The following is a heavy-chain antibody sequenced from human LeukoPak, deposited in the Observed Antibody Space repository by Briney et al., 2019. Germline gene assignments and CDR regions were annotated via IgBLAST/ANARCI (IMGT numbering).Heavy chain of an antibody. CDR2: IYYSGST. CDR3: ARAQDAGTYWFDP. J-gene: IGHJ5*02. D-gene: IGHD1-7*01. V-gene: IGHV4-39*01. CDR1: GGSISGSSYF. Sequence: PSETLSLTCTVSGGSISGSSYFWGWIRQPPGKGLEWIGSIYYSGSTYYNPSLKSRVTISVDTSKNQFSLKLSSVTAADTAVYYCARAQDAGTYWFDPWGQGTLVTVSS.